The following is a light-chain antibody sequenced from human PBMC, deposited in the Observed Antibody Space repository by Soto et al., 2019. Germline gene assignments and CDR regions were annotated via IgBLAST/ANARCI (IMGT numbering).Light chain of an antibody. CDR1: QDISNY. J-gene: IGKJ4*01. CDR3: QKYNSAPLT. CDR2: AAS. V-gene: IGKV1-27*01. Sequence: DIHMTQPPSSLSASVGDRVTITCRASQDISNYLAWFQQKPGKVPKLLIYAASSLQSGVPSRFSGSGSGTGFTLTISSLQPEDVATYYCQKYNSAPLTFGGGTKVEIK.